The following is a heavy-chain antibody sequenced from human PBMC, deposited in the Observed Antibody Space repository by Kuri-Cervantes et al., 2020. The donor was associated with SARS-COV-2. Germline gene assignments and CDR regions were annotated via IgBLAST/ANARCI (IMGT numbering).Heavy chain of an antibody. Sequence: SETLSLTCTVSGGSISSSSYYWGWIRQPPGKGLEWIGSIYYSGSTYYNPSLKSRVTISVDTSKNQFSLKLSSVTTADTAVCYCARGGRSLDCWGQGTLVTVSS. J-gene: IGHJ4*02. CDR3: ARGGRSLDC. D-gene: IGHD6-19*01. V-gene: IGHV4-39*07. CDR1: GGSISSSSYY. CDR2: IYYSGST.